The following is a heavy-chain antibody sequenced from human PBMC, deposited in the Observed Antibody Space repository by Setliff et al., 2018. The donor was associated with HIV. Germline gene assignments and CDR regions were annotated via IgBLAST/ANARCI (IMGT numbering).Heavy chain of an antibody. Sequence: SETLSLTCTVSGGSISSYYWSWIRQPPGKGLEWIGYINTSGTTNYNPSLKSRVTISVDTSKNQFSLKLSSVTAADTAVYFCARQTYYYDNSGHNWFDPWGQGTLVT. J-gene: IGHJ5*02. V-gene: IGHV4-4*09. CDR1: GGSISSYY. D-gene: IGHD3-22*01. CDR2: INTSGTT. CDR3: ARQTYYYDNSGHNWFDP.